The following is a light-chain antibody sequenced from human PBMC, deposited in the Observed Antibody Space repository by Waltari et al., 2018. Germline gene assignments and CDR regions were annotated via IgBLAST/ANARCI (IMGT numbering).Light chain of an antibody. CDR1: SGSIASNY. CDR2: EDN. V-gene: IGLV6-57*01. J-gene: IGLJ3*02. CDR3: QSYDSSNWV. Sequence: NFMLTQPHSVSESPGKTVTIPCTRSSGSIASNYVQWDQQRPGSSPTTVIYEDNQRPSGVPDRFSGSIDSSSNSASLTISGLKTEDEADYYCQSYDSSNWVFGGGTKLTVL.